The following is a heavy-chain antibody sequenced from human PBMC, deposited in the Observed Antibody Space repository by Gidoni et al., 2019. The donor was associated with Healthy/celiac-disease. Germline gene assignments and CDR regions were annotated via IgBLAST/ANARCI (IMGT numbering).Heavy chain of an antibody. D-gene: IGHD6-19*01. CDR3: ARGTGIAVAGHPPYDY. CDR1: GGTFSSYA. V-gene: IGHV1-69*01. Sequence: QVQLVQSGAEVKKPGSSVKVSCKASGGTFSSYAISWVRQAPGQGLEWMGGIIPIFGTANDAKKFQGRVTSTADESTSTAYMELSSLRSEDTAVYYCARGTGIAVAGHPPYDYWGQGTLVTVSS. CDR2: IIPIFGTA. J-gene: IGHJ4*02.